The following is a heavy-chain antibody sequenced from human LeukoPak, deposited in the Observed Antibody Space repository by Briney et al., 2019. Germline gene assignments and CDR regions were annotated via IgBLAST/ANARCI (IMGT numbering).Heavy chain of an antibody. Sequence: PGGSLRLSCVASRFTLSRYWMHWVRQAPGKGLVWVSRINCDGRSTSYADAVKGRFTISRDNAKNTLFLQMNSLRAEDTAVYYCARVYYDSSGYYYAFAMWGQGTMVTVSS. CDR3: ARVYYDSSGYYYAFAM. CDR2: INCDGRST. J-gene: IGHJ3*02. D-gene: IGHD3-22*01. V-gene: IGHV3-74*01. CDR1: RFTLSRYW.